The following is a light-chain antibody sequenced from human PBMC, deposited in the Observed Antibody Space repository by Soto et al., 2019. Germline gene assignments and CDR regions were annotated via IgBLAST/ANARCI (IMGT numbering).Light chain of an antibody. CDR2: VTSDGSH. CDR3: QAWGTGGV. Sequence: QSVLTQSPSASASPGASVKLTCTLSSGHSDYAIAWHQQQPEKGPRYLMKVTSDGSHTKGDGIPDRFSGSSSGADRYLTISSLRYDDEADYYCQAWGTGGVFGGGTKVTVL. CDR1: SGHSDYA. V-gene: IGLV4-69*01. J-gene: IGLJ3*02.